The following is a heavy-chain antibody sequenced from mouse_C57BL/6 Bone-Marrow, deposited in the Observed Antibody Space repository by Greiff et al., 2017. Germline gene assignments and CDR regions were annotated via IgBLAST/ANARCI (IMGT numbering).Heavy chain of an antibody. Sequence: VQLQQSGAELVRPGASVTLSCKASGYTFTDYEMHWVKQTPVHGLEWIGAIDPETGGTAYNQKFKGKAILTAEKSSSTAYMELRSLTSEDSAVYYCTRWILYGYPWFAYWGQGTLGTVSA. V-gene: IGHV1-15*01. CDR3: TRWILYGYPWFAY. D-gene: IGHD2-2*01. J-gene: IGHJ3*01. CDR2: IDPETGGT. CDR1: GYTFTDYE.